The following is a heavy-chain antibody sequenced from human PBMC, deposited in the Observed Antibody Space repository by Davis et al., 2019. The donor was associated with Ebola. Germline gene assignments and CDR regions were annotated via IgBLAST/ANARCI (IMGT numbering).Heavy chain of an antibody. D-gene: IGHD5-18*01. J-gene: IGHJ4*02. Sequence: GGSLRLSCAASGFTFSSYSMNWVRQAPGKGLEWVSAISGSGGSTYYADSVKGRFTISRDNSKNTLYLQMNSLRAEDTAVYYCAREKRYNYGHFDSWGQGTLVTVSS. CDR1: GFTFSSYS. CDR3: AREKRYNYGHFDS. V-gene: IGHV3-23*01. CDR2: ISGSGGST.